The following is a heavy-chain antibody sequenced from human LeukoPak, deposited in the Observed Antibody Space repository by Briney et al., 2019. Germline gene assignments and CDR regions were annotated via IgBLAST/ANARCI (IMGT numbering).Heavy chain of an antibody. V-gene: IGHV4-38-2*02. CDR3: ARKIGMGNYYMDV. D-gene: IGHD5-24*01. CDR2: IYYTGNT. J-gene: IGHJ6*03. CDR1: GDSLTGYY. Sequence: SETLSLTCTVSGDSLTGYYWGWIRQPPGKGLEWIGNIYYTGNTYYNPSLKSRVTISVDTSKNQFSLKLSSVTAADTAVYYCARKIGMGNYYMDVWGKGTTVTVSS.